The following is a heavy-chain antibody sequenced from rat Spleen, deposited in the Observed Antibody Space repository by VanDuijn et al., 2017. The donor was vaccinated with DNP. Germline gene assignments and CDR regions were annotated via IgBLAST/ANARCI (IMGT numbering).Heavy chain of an antibody. J-gene: IGHJ2*01. V-gene: IGHV5-27*01. CDR2: ISASGGST. Sequence: EVQLVESGGGLVQPGRSMKLSCAASGFTFTAYDMAWVRQAPKKGLEWVASISASGGSTSYRDSVKGRFTISRDNAKSTLYLQMDSLRSEDTATYYCTTDFERGYWGQGVMVTVSS. CDR1: GFTFTAYD. D-gene: IGHD1-11*01. CDR3: TTDFERGY.